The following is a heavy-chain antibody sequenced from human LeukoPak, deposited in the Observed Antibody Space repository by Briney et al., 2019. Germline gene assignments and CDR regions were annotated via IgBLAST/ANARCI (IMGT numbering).Heavy chain of an antibody. CDR2: ISSSSSTI. CDR3: ARDEIVVVPAQKYYMDV. J-gene: IGHJ6*03. CDR1: GFTFSSYS. Sequence: GGSLRLSCAASGFTFSSYSMNWVRQAPGEGLEWVSYISSSSSTIYYADSVKGRFTISRDNAKNSLYLQMNSLRAEDTAVYYCARDEIVVVPAQKYYMDVWGKGTTVTVSS. D-gene: IGHD2-2*01. V-gene: IGHV3-48*01.